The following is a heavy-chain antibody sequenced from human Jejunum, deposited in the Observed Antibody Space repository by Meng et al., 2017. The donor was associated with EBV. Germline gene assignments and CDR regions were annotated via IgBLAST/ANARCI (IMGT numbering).Heavy chain of an antibody. Sequence: HLQESGPGLVKPSETLSLTCTVSGGSVSSGGYYWSWIRQPPGKGLEWIGYIYNSESTNYKSSLKSRVTISADTSKNQFSLRLSSVTAADTAVYYCARDQNGSYFAYWGQGTLVTVSS. CDR1: GGSVSSGGYY. J-gene: IGHJ4*02. CDR3: ARDQNGSYFAY. CDR2: IYNSEST. D-gene: IGHD1-26*01. V-gene: IGHV4-61*08.